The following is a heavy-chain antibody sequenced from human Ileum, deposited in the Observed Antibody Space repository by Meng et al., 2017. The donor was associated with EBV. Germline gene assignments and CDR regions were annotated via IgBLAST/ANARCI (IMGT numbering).Heavy chain of an antibody. J-gene: IGHJ4*02. CDR3: ARWAFIYSYGFDN. V-gene: IGHV4-4*02. CDR2: IYHNGGT. Sequence: RLKASGPGLVKPSGTLSLTCSVSGGSITERNSWSWVRQPPGQGLEWIGEIYHNGGTNYNPSLKSRVTISVDKSKNEISLKLRSVTAADTAVYYCARWAFIYSYGFDNWGQGTLVTVSS. D-gene: IGHD5-18*01. CDR1: GGSITERNS.